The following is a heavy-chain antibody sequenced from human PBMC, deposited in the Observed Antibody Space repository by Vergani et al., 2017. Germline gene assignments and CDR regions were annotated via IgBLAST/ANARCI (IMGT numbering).Heavy chain of an antibody. D-gene: IGHD3-10*01. V-gene: IGHV1-2*02. CDR3: ARDPRGSDSLFNWFDP. CDR2: INPKTGDA. CDR1: GYIFTDYY. J-gene: IGHJ5*02. Sequence: QVPLVQSGTEMKKPGASMKVSCEASGYIFTDYYIHWVRQAPGQGLEWMGWINPKTGDANYARKFQDRVTMTRDTSLSTVYLELTRLTSDDTAVYHCARDPRGSDSLFNWFDPWGQRTLVIVSS.